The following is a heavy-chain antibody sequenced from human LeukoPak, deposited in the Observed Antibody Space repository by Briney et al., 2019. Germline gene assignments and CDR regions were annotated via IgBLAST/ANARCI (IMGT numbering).Heavy chain of an antibody. CDR2: INHSGST. Sequence: SETLSLTCAVYGGSFSGYYWSWICQPPGKGLEWIGEINHSGSTNYNPSLKSRVTISVDTSKNQFSLKLSSVTAADTAVYYCARHGFAGAFQHWGQGTLVTVSS. D-gene: IGHD3-10*01. CDR3: ARHGFAGAFQH. J-gene: IGHJ1*01. V-gene: IGHV4-34*01. CDR1: GGSFSGYY.